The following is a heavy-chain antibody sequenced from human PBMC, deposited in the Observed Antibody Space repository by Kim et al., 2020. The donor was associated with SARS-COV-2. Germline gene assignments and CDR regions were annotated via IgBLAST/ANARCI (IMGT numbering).Heavy chain of an antibody. J-gene: IGHJ4*01. CDR1: GGSISSGGYY. V-gene: IGHV4-31*03. CDR2: IYYSGST. Sequence: SETLSLTCTVSGGSISSGGYYWSWIRQHPGKGLEWIGYIYYSGSTYYNPSLKSRVTISVDTSKNQFSLKLSSVTAADTAVYYCARGDGTVSTVGRIFIDYWGQGTTVTVSS. D-gene: IGHD3-16*01. CDR3: ARGDGTVSTVGRIFIDY.